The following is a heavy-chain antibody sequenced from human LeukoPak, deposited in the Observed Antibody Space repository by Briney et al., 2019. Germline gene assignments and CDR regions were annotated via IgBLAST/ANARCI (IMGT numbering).Heavy chain of an antibody. CDR1: GYTFTSYD. V-gene: IGHV1-8*03. J-gene: IGHJ3*02. D-gene: IGHD1-26*01. Sequence: ASVKVSCKASGYTFTSYDINWVRQATGQGLEWMGWMNPNSGSTGYAQKFQGRVTITRNTSINTAYMELSSLRSEDTAVYYCARYSREVGAPNGDAFDIWGQGTMVTVSS. CDR2: MNPNSGST. CDR3: ARYSREVGAPNGDAFDI.